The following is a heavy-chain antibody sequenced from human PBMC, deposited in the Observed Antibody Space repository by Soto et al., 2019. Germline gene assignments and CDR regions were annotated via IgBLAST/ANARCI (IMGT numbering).Heavy chain of an antibody. D-gene: IGHD3-16*01. V-gene: IGHV3-23*04. CDR3: AKALGGDYYYYGLDV. Sequence: VQLVESGGDLVQPGGSLRLSCAASGFTFSAYAMTWVRQAPGKGLEWVSGISASGGSTYYADSVKGRLTISRDDSKNTLNVQMNSLRAEDTAVYYCAKALGGDYYYYGLDVWGQGTTVTVSS. J-gene: IGHJ6*02. CDR1: GFTFSAYA. CDR2: ISASGGST.